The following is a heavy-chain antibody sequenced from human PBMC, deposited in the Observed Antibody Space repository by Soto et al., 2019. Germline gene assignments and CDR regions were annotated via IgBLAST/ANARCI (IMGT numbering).Heavy chain of an antibody. CDR2: IYYSGST. D-gene: IGHD3-10*01. V-gene: IGHV4-59*01. J-gene: IGHJ5*02. CDR1: GGSISSYY. CDR3: ARFGDTNWFDP. Sequence: PSETLSLTCTVSGGSISSYYWSWIRQPPGKGLEWIGYIYYSGSTNYNPSLKSRVTISVDTSKNQFSLKLSSVTAADTAVYYCARFGDTNWFDPWGQGTLFTVSS.